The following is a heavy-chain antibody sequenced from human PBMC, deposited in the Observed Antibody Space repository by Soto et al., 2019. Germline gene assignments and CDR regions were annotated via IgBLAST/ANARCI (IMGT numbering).Heavy chain of an antibody. CDR2: IYHSGST. V-gene: IGHV4-30-2*01. J-gene: IGHJ5*02. D-gene: IGHD3-9*01. CDR3: ARARRAYYDILTGHSEGFDP. CDR1: GGSISSGGYS. Sequence: SETLSLTCAVSGGSISSGGYSWSWIRQPPGKGLEWIGYIYHSGSTYYNPSLKSRVTISVDRSKNQFSLKLSSVTAADTAVYYCARARRAYYDILTGHSEGFDPWGQGTLVTVSS.